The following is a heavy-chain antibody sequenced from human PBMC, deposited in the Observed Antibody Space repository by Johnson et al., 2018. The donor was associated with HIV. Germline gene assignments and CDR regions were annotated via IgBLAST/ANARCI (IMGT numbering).Heavy chain of an antibody. CDR3: ASLSSSLFGAFDI. CDR1: GFTFDDYG. V-gene: IGHV3-66*01. J-gene: IGHJ3*02. D-gene: IGHD6-13*01. Sequence: VQLVESGGGVVRPGGSLRLSCAASGFTFDDYGMSWVRQAPGKGLEWVSGIYSGGTTYYADSVKGRFTISRDNSKNTLYLQMNSLRAEDTAVYYCASLSSSLFGAFDIWGQGTMVTVSS. CDR2: IYSGGTT.